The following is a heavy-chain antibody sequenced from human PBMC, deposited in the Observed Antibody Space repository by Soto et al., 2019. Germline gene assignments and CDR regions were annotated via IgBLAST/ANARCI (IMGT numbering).Heavy chain of an antibody. CDR3: ARDPSSIAARQPV. Sequence: GGSLRLSCAASGFTFSDYYMSWIRQAPGKGLEWVSYISSSGSTIYYADSVKGRFTISRDNAKNSLYLQMNSLRAEDTAVYYCARDPSSIAARQPVWGQGTLVTVSS. CDR2: ISSSGSTI. V-gene: IGHV3-11*01. J-gene: IGHJ4*02. D-gene: IGHD6-6*01. CDR1: GFTFSDYY.